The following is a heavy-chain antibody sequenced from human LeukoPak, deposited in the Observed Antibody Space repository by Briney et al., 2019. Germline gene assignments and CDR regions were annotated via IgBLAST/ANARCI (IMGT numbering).Heavy chain of an antibody. J-gene: IGHJ4*02. Sequence: SVRVSCKASGGTFSSYAISCVRQAPGQGLEWMGGIIPIFGTANYAQKFQGRVTITTDESTSTAYMELSSLRSEDTAVYYCAKDHCSGADCGPAWGYWGQGTLVTVSS. CDR2: IIPIFGTA. V-gene: IGHV1-69*05. D-gene: IGHD2-15*01. CDR3: AKDHCSGADCGPAWGY. CDR1: GGTFSSYA.